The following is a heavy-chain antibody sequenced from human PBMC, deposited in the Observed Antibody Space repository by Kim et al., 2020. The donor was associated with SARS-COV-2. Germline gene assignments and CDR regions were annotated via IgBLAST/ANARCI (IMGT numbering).Heavy chain of an antibody. Sequence: ADSLKGRFTISRDNSKNTLYLQMNSLRAEDTAVYYCAKLRSGIAAAGTNYWGQGTLVTVSS. J-gene: IGHJ4*02. D-gene: IGHD6-13*01. V-gene: IGHV3-23*01. CDR3: AKLRSGIAAAGTNY.